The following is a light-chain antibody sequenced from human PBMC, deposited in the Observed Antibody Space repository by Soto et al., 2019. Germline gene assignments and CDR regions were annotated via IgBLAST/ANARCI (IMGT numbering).Light chain of an antibody. CDR1: QNIYNY. CDR2: TAS. V-gene: IGKV1-39*01. J-gene: IGKJ5*01. Sequence: IQMSQSPSSLSASIGDRVTITCRTSQNIYNYLNWYQVIPGKYPKLLIFTASSLRSGVPSRFRGSGSGTNFTRPITSLQPEDFATYYCQQSFRTLPITFGQGTRL. CDR3: QQSFRTLPIT.